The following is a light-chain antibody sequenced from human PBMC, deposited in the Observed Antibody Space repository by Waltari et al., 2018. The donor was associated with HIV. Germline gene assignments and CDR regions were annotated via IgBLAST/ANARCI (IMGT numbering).Light chain of an antibody. J-gene: IGKJ2*01. Sequence: DIQMTQSPSTLSASVGDRVTITCRAGQTISNLLAWYQQKPGKAPKLLIYEASTLDSGVPLRFSGSESGTEFTLTISGLQPDDFATYYGQQFLTYPTFGQGTKLEIK. V-gene: IGKV1-5*03. CDR3: QQFLTYPT. CDR2: EAS. CDR1: QTISNL.